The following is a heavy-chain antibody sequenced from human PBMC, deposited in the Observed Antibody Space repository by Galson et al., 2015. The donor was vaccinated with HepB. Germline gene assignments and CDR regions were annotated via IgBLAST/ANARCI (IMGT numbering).Heavy chain of an antibody. V-gene: IGHV3-66*01. D-gene: IGHD5-24*01. CDR2: IFSGGST. J-gene: IGHJ6*03. CDR3: ARMANYYFYMDV. Sequence: SLRLSCAASGFTFSSYAMSWVRQAPGKGLEWVSVIFSGGSTYYADSVKGRFTISRDNSKNTVFLQMNNLRAEDTAVYYCARMANYYFYMDVWGKGTTVTVSS. CDR1: GFTFSSYA.